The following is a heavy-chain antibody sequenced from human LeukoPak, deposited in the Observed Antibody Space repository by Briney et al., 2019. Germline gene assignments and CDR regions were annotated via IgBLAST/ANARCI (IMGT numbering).Heavy chain of an antibody. CDR1: GGSISSSTYY. D-gene: IGHD3-22*01. V-gene: IGHV4-39*07. CDR2: IYYSGTT. J-gene: IGHJ4*02. Sequence: SETLSLTCTVSGGSISSSTYYWAWVRQPPGKGLEWIASIYYSGTTYYNPSLKSRVTISVDTSKNQFSLNLSSVTAADTAVYYCARARYYDSRVGFDYWGQGTLVTVSS. CDR3: ARARYYDSRVGFDY.